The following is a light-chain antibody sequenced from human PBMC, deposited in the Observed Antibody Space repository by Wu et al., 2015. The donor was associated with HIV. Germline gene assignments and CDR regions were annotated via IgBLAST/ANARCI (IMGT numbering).Light chain of an antibody. V-gene: IGKV1-39*01. CDR1: QSISSW. CDR2: AAS. Sequence: DIQMTQSPSTLSASVGDRVTITCRASQSISSWLAWYQQKPGKAPKLLIYAASNLHSGIPSRFSGSGSGTDFTLAISSLQPEDFASYFCQQSYSTLYSFGQGTKLEIK. CDR3: QQSYSTLYS. J-gene: IGKJ2*03.